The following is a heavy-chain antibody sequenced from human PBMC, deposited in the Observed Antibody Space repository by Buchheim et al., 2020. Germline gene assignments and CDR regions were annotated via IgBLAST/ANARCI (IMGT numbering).Heavy chain of an antibody. J-gene: IGHJ5*02. CDR1: GGSFSGYY. CDR2: INHSGST. V-gene: IGHV4-34*01. Sequence: QVQLQQWGAGLLKPSETLSLTCAVYGGSFSGYYWSWIRQLPGKGLEWIGEINHSGSTNYNPSLKSRVTISVDTSKNQFSLKLSSVTAADTAVYYCARDERAGTNNWFDPWGQGTL. CDR3: ARDERAGTNNWFDP. D-gene: IGHD1-1*01.